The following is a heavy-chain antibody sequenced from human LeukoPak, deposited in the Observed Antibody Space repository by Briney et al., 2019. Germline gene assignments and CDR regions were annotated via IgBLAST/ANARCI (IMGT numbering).Heavy chain of an antibody. D-gene: IGHD3-10*01. J-gene: IGHJ4*02. V-gene: IGHV3-48*01. CDR2: ISSSSSTI. CDR1: GFTFSSYS. Sequence: GGSLRLSCAASGFTFSSYSMNWVRQAPGKGLEWVSYISSSSSTIYYADSVKGRFTISRDNAKNSLYLQTNSLRAEDTAVYYCARDKPRITMVRGVINPIDYWGQGTLVTVSS. CDR3: ARDKPRITMVRGVINPIDY.